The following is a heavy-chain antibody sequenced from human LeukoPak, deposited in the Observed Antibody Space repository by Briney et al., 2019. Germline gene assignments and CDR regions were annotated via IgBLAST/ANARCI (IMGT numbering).Heavy chain of an antibody. D-gene: IGHD5-12*01. CDR1: GYSFSSYW. CDR3: ARPTKGRWRQLRGADDAFDI. V-gene: IGHV5-51*01. J-gene: IGHJ3*02. CDR2: FYPGDSET. Sequence: GESLKISFEGSGYSFSSYWIAWVRQMPGKGLEWMGSFYPGDSETRYSPSFQGQVTISADKSISTAFLQWRSLKASDTAMYFCARPTKGRWRQLRGADDAFDIWGQGTMVTVSS.